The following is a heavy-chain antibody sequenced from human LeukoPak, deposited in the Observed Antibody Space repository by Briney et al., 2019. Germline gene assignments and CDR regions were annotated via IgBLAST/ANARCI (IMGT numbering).Heavy chain of an antibody. V-gene: IGHV3-21*01. CDR1: GFTFSSYA. D-gene: IGHD2-15*01. CDR2: ISSSSSYI. Sequence: GGSLRPSCAASGFTFSSYAMSWVRQAPGKGLEWVSSISSSSSYIYYADSVKGRFTISRDNAKNSLYLQMNSLRAEDTAVYYCARAVVVAEFDYWGQGTLVTVSS. CDR3: ARAVVVAEFDY. J-gene: IGHJ4*02.